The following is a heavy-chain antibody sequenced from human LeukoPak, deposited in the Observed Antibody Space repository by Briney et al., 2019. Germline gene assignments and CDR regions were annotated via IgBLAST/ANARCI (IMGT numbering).Heavy chain of an antibody. Sequence: DSVKGRFTISRDNSKNTLYLQMNSLRAEDTAVYYCASDATSGSYLRDAFDIWGQGTMVTVSS. D-gene: IGHD1-26*01. V-gene: IGHV3-66*01. CDR3: ASDATSGSYLRDAFDI. J-gene: IGHJ3*02.